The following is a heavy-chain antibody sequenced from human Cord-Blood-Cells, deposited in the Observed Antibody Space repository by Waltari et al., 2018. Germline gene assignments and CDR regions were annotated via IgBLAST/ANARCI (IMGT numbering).Heavy chain of an antibody. D-gene: IGHD2-21*01. V-gene: IGHV1-69*01. J-gene: IGHJ3*02. CDR1: GGTFSSYA. Sequence: QVQLVQSGAEVKKPGSSVKVSCKASGGTFSSYAISWVRQAPGQGLEWMGGIIPIFGTANYAQKCQGRVTITADESTSTAYMELSSLRSEDTAVYYCARAGLYCGGDCDAFDIWGQGTMVTVSS. CDR3: ARAGLYCGGDCDAFDI. CDR2: IIPIFGTA.